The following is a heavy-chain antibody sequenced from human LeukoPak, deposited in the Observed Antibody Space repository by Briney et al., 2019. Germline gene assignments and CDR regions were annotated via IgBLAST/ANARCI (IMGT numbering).Heavy chain of an antibody. D-gene: IGHD3-9*01. Sequence: ASVKVSCKASGYTSTSYGISWVRQAPGQGLEWMGWISAYNGNTNYAQKLQGRVTMTTDTSTSTAYMELRSLRSDDTAVYYCARDRDILTGYYYYYYYMDVWGKGTTVTVSS. CDR3: ARDRDILTGYYYYYYYMDV. V-gene: IGHV1-18*01. J-gene: IGHJ6*03. CDR1: GYTSTSYG. CDR2: ISAYNGNT.